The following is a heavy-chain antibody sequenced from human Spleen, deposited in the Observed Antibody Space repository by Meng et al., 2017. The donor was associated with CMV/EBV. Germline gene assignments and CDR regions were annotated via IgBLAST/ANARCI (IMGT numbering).Heavy chain of an antibody. Sequence: GESLKISCAASGFTFSSYWMHWVRQAPGKGLVWVSRINSDGSSTSYADSVKGRFTISRDNAKNTLYLQMNSLRAEDTAVYYCARRYYDILTGAYYFDYWGQGTLVTVSS. CDR2: INSDGSST. CDR1: GFTFSSYW. J-gene: IGHJ4*02. V-gene: IGHV3-74*01. CDR3: ARRYYDILTGAYYFDY. D-gene: IGHD3-9*01.